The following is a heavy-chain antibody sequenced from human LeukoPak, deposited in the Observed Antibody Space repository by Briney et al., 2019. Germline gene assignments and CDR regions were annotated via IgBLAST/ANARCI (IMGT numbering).Heavy chain of an antibody. CDR1: GGSISSGSYY. Sequence: SQTLSLTCTVSGGSISSGSYYWSWIRQPAGKGLEWIGRIYTSGSTNYNPSLKSRFTISVDTSKNQFSLKLSSVTAADTAVYHCARDDCSSTSCYTWWGQGTLVTVSS. J-gene: IGHJ4*02. D-gene: IGHD2-2*02. V-gene: IGHV4-61*02. CDR2: IYTSGST. CDR3: ARDDCSSTSCYTW.